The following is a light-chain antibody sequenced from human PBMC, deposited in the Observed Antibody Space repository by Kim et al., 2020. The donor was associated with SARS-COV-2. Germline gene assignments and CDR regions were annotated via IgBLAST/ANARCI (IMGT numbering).Light chain of an antibody. Sequence: QSALTQPGSVSGSPGQSITISCTGTSSDVGGYNYVSWYQQHPGKAPKLIIYEVSKRPSGVSDRFSGSKSGNTASLTISGLQAEDEADYYCSSYASSSTEVFGSGTKVTVL. CDR2: EVS. V-gene: IGLV2-14*01. CDR3: SSYASSSTEV. CDR1: SSDVGGYNY. J-gene: IGLJ1*01.